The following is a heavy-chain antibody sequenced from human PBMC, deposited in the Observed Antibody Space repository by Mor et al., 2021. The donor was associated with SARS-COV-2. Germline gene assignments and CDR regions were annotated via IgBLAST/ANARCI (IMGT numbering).Heavy chain of an antibody. CDR3: AAATTVGAFDI. CDR2: SGNT. V-gene: IGHV1-58*01. Sequence: SGNTSFAQRFHERVTITRDVSTRTAYMELSSLRSEDTAVYYCAAATTVGAFDIWGQGTMVTVSS. D-gene: IGHD4-17*01. J-gene: IGHJ3*02.